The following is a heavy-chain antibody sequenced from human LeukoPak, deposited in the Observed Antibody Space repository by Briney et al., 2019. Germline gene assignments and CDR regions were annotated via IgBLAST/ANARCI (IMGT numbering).Heavy chain of an antibody. CDR2: IYYSGST. CDR1: GGSISSYY. V-gene: IGHV4-59*08. CDR3: ARHVGYLDY. J-gene: IGHJ4*02. Sequence: SETLSLTCTVSGGSISSYYWSWIRQPPGKGLEWIGYIYYSGSTNYNPSLKSRVTISVDTSKNQFSLKLSSVTAADTAVYYCARHVGYLDYWGQGTLVTVSS. D-gene: IGHD1-26*01.